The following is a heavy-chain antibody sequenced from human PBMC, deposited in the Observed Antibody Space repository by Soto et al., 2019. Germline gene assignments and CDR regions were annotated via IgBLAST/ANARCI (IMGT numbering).Heavy chain of an antibody. J-gene: IGHJ4*02. D-gene: IGHD5-18*01. CDR2: IYYSGST. Sequence: QLQLQESGPGLVKPSETLSLTCTVSGGSISSSSYYWGWIRQPPGKGLEWIGSIYYSGSTYYNPSLKSRVTISVDTSKNQFSLKLSSVTAADAAVYYWARHRDGADTATAGGFDYWGQGTLVTVSS. V-gene: IGHV4-39*01. CDR3: ARHRDGADTATAGGFDY. CDR1: GGSISSSSYY.